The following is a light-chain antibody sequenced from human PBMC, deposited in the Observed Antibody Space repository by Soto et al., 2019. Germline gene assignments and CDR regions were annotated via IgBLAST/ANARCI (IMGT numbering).Light chain of an antibody. CDR3: CSYAGSNTL. CDR1: SSDVGGYNY. CDR2: EVT. V-gene: IGLV2-8*01. J-gene: IGLJ2*01. Sequence: QSALTQPPSASGSPGQSVTISCTGTSSDVGGYNYVSWYQQHPGKVPKLLIYEVTKRPSGVPDRFSGSKSGNTASLTVSGLQSEDEADYYCCSYAGSNTLVGGGTKLTVL.